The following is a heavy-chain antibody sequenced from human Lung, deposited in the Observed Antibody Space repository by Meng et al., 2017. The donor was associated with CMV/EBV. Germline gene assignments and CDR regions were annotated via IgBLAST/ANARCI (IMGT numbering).Heavy chain of an antibody. V-gene: IGHV4-59*08. Sequence: GRLQEKGPVLVKPSETLSLTCAVSGGSSRTYYGRWIRQPRGKGLEWIGNNYYSGSTNYNPSLASRVTISVDSSKNQFSLKLSSVTAADTAVYYCARHQNGGTYPLDYWGQGTLVTVSS. D-gene: IGHD3-16*02. CDR2: NYYSGST. CDR3: ARHQNGGTYPLDY. CDR1: GGSSRTYY. J-gene: IGHJ4*02.